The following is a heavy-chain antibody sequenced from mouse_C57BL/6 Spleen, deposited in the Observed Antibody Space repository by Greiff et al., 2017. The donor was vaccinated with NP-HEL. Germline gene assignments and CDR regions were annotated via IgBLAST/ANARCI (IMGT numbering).Heavy chain of an antibody. CDR1: GYSFTDYN. D-gene: IGHD2-4*01. CDR2: INPNYGTT. CDR3: ARRDDYEGGAMDY. V-gene: IGHV1-39*01. J-gene: IGHJ4*01. Sequence: VQLKESGPELVKPGASVKISCKASGYSFTDYNMNWVKQSNGKSLEWIGVINPNYGTTRYNQKLKGKATLTVEQSSSTAYMQLNSLTSEDSAVYYCARRDDYEGGAMDYWGQGTSVTVSS.